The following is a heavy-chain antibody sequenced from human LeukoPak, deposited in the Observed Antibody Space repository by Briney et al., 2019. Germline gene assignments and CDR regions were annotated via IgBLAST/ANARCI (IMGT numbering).Heavy chain of an antibody. CDR1: GFTFSSYA. V-gene: IGHV3-23*01. CDR2: ISGSGGST. J-gene: IGHJ3*02. CDR3: AILSSRWDFDI. D-gene: IGHD6-13*01. Sequence: GGSLRLSCAASGFTFSSYAMSRVRQAPGKGLEWVSAISGSGGSTYYADSVKGRFTISRDNSKNTLYLQMNSLRAEDTAVYYCAILSSRWDFDIWGQGTMVTVSS.